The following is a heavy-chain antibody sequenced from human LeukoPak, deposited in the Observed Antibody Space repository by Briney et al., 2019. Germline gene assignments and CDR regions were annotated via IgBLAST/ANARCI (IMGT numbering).Heavy chain of an antibody. CDR1: GYSFTSYW. Sequence: GGSLQISCKGSGYSFTSYWIGWVRQMPGKGLEWMGIIYPGDSDTRYSPSFQGQVTISADKSISTAYLQWSSLKASDTAMYYCARSSRGYYDSSGYYFDYWGQGTLVTVSS. D-gene: IGHD3-22*01. CDR2: IYPGDSDT. V-gene: IGHV5-51*01. CDR3: ARSSRGYYDSSGYYFDY. J-gene: IGHJ4*02.